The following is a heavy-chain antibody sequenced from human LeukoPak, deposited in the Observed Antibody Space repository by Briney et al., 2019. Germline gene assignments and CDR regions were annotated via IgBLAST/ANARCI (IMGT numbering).Heavy chain of an antibody. CDR2: ISWNSGSI. D-gene: IGHD3-22*01. CDR1: GFAFSSYA. CDR3: AKVGGYYDRLGVRDAFDI. V-gene: IGHV3-9*01. J-gene: IGHJ3*02. Sequence: GGSLRLSCAASGFAFSSYAMSWVRQAPGKGLEWVSGISWNSGSIGYADSVKGRFTISRDNAKNSLYLQMNSLRAEDTALYYCAKVGGYYDRLGVRDAFDIWGQGTMVTVSS.